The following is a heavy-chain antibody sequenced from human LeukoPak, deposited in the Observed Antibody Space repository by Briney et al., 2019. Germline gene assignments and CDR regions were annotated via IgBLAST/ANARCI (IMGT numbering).Heavy chain of an antibody. CDR3: AKGSSGYFADL. J-gene: IGHJ5*02. Sequence: GGSLRLSCAASGFTFSSYEMNWVRQAPAKGLEWVSYISSSGSTIYYADSVKGRFTISRDNAKNSLYLQMNSLRAEDTALYYCAKGSSGYFADLWGQGTLVTVSS. D-gene: IGHD3-22*01. V-gene: IGHV3-48*03. CDR1: GFTFSSYE. CDR2: ISSSGSTI.